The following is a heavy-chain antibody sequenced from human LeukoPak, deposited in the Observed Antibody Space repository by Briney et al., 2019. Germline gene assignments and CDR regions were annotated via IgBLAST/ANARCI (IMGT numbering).Heavy chain of an antibody. CDR2: IYYSGST. J-gene: IGHJ4*02. Sequence: ASETLSLTCTVSGGSISSYYWSWLRQPPGKGLEWIGYIYYSGSTNYNPSLKSRVTISVDTSKNQFSLKLSSVTAADTAVYYCARQSIAVAGIDYWGQGTLVTVSS. CDR1: GGSISSYY. V-gene: IGHV4-59*08. CDR3: ARQSIAVAGIDY. D-gene: IGHD6-19*01.